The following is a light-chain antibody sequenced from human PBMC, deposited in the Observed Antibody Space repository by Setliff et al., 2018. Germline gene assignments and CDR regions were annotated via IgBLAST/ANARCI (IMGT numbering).Light chain of an antibody. J-gene: IGLJ1*01. CDR2: NNY. CDR3: AVWDNGLKGYV. V-gene: IGLV1-44*01. Sequence: VLSQPPSASGTPGQRVTISCSGSSSNIGVNVVNWYQHFPGTSPKLLIYNNYQRPSGVPDRFSGSKSGSSASLAISGLQSEDEADYYCAVWDNGLKGYVFGTGTKVTVL. CDR1: SSNIGVNV.